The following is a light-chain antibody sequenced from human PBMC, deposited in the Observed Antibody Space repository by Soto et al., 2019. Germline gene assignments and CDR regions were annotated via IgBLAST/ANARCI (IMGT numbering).Light chain of an antibody. Sequence: DIQVTQSPSSLSASVGDRVTITCRTSQNINIFLNWYQQKPGRAPMVVISAASNLESGVPSRFSGRGSGTEFTLTISSLQSEDVALYYCQQYNIWPLTFGGGTQLEIK. CDR2: AAS. CDR1: QNINIF. J-gene: IGKJ4*01. CDR3: QQYNIWPLT. V-gene: IGKV1-9*01.